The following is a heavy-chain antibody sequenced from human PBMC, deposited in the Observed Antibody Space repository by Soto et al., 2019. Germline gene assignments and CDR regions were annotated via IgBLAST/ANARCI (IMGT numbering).Heavy chain of an antibody. CDR1: GFTFSSYA. V-gene: IGHV3-23*01. J-gene: IGHJ6*02. D-gene: IGHD3-3*01. CDR2: ISGSGGST. CDR3: AKDNYDFWSGYSYYYGMDV. Sequence: GGSLRLSCAASGFTFSSYAMSWVRQAPGKGLEWVSAISGSGGSTYYADSVKGRFTISRDNSKNTLYLQMNSLRAEDTAVYYCAKDNYDFWSGYSYYYGMDVWGQGTTVTVSS.